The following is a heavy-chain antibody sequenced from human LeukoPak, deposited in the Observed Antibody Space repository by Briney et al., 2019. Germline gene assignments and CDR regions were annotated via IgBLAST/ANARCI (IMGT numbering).Heavy chain of an antibody. Sequence: ASVKVSCKASGGTFSSYAISWVRQAPGQGLEWMGWISAYNGNTNYAQKLQGRVTMTTDTSTSTAYMELRSLRSDDTAVYYCARDQWFGELLMRWFDPWGQGTLVTVSS. D-gene: IGHD3-10*01. V-gene: IGHV1-18*01. CDR2: ISAYNGNT. J-gene: IGHJ5*02. CDR1: GGTFSSYA. CDR3: ARDQWFGELLMRWFDP.